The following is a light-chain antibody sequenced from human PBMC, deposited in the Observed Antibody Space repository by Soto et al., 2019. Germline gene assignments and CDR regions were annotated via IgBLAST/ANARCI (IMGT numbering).Light chain of an antibody. CDR2: DAS. V-gene: IGKV3-11*01. CDR3: QQRSNWPPGYT. CDR1: QSVSSY. J-gene: IGKJ2*01. Sequence: EIVLTQSPATLSLSPGERATLSCRASQSVSSYLAWYQQKPGQAPRLLIYDASNRATGIPARFSGSGSGTDFTLTITSLEPEDFDVYYCQQRSNWPPGYTFGQGTKLEIK.